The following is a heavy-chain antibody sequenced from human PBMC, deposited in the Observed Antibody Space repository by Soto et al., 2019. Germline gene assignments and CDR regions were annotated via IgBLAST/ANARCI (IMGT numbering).Heavy chain of an antibody. Sequence: GESLKISCKGSGDSFNTYWIAWVRQMPGKGLEWMGITHPGDSETRYSPSFEGQVTISADKSISTAYLQWSSLKASDTAMYYCARQGRDGHNQGYGMAVWGKGTTVTSPS. V-gene: IGHV5-51*01. CDR2: THPGDSET. CDR1: GDSFNTYW. CDR3: ARQGRDGHNQGYGMAV. J-gene: IGHJ6*04.